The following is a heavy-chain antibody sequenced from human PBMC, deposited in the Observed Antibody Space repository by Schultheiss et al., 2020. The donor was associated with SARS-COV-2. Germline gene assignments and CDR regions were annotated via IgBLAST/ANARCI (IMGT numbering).Heavy chain of an antibody. CDR3: ARAVGRSGFDY. Sequence: GGSLRLSCAASGFTFSSYGMHWVRQAPGKGLEWVAVIWYDGSNKYYADSVKGRFTISRDNSKNTLYLQMNSLRAEDTAVYYCARAVGRSGFDYWGQGTLVTVSS. J-gene: IGHJ4*02. V-gene: IGHV3-33*01. CDR1: GFTFSSYG. D-gene: IGHD1-26*01. CDR2: IWYDGSNK.